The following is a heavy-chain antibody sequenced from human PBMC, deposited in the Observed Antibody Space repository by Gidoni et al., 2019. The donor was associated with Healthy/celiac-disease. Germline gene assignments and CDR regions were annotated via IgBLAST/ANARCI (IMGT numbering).Heavy chain of an antibody. CDR2: IWYDGSNK. CDR1: GFTFSSYG. CDR3: ARDRAATVSYFDY. Sequence: VQLVESGGGVVQPGRSLRLSCAASGFTFSSYGMHWVRQAPGKGLEWVAVIWYDGSNKYYADSVKGRFTISRDNSKNTLYLQMNSLRAEDTAVYYCARDRAATVSYFDYWGQGTLVTVSS. J-gene: IGHJ4*02. V-gene: IGHV3-33*01. D-gene: IGHD4-17*01.